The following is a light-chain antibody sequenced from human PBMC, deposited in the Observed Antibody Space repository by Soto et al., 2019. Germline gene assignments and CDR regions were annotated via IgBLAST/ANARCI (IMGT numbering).Light chain of an antibody. CDR2: GAG. V-gene: IGKV3-20*01. CDR1: QNVRKY. Sequence: EVVLTQSQGTLSLSPGERVTVSCRASQNVRKYLAWYQQKPCHAPRLVIYGAGTRGTGVPDRFSGSGSGTDFTLTINLLESDGSAVYYCHQYVESPPTFVVGTKVEI. J-gene: IGKJ4*01. CDR3: HQYVESPPT.